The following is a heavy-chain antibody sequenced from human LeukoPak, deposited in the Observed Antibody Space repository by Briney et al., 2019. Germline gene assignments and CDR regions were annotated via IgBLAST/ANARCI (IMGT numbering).Heavy chain of an antibody. CDR3: ARFNNRDADY. J-gene: IGHJ4*02. CDR2: VSPDDSNA. Sequence: GESLKISCRGSGYTFTNYWIGWVRQMPGKGLEWMGVVSPDDSNAKYSPSFQGQVTISADKSINTAYLQWCSLKASDTAMYYCARFNNRDADYWGQGTLVTVSS. D-gene: IGHD1-20*01. V-gene: IGHV5-51*01. CDR1: GYTFTNYW.